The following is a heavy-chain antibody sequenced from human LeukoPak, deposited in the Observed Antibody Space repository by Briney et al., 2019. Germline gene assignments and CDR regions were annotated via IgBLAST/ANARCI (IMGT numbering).Heavy chain of an antibody. CDR2: IYYSGST. Sequence: SETLSLTCTVSGGSISSSSYYWGWIRQPPGKGLEWIGSIYYSGSTYYNPSLKSRVTISVDTSKNQFSLKLSSVTAADTAVYYCARNKGDFDYWGQGTLVTVSS. D-gene: IGHD1/OR15-1a*01. J-gene: IGHJ4*02. CDR1: GGSISSSSYY. V-gene: IGHV4-39*07. CDR3: ARNKGDFDY.